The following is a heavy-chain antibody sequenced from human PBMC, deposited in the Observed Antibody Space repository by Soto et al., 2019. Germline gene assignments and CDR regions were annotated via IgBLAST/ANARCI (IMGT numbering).Heavy chain of an antibody. CDR2: INHSGST. CDR3: ARAGSSSWFQPARYYYYYMDV. CDR1: GGSFSGYY. D-gene: IGHD6-13*01. J-gene: IGHJ6*03. V-gene: IGHV4-34*01. Sequence: PSETLSLTCAVYGGSFSGYYWSWIRQPPGKGLERIEEINHSGSTNYNPSLKSRVTISVDTSKNQFSLKLSSVNAADTAVYYCARAGSSSWFQPARYYYYYMDVWGKGTTVTVSS.